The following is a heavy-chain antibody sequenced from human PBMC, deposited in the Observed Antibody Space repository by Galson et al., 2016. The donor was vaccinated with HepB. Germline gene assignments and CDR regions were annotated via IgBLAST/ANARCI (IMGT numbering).Heavy chain of an antibody. J-gene: IGHJ5*02. V-gene: IGHV4-59*01. CDR1: GDSINSYY. Sequence: SETLSLTCTVSGDSINSYYWSWIRQPPGKGLEWIGYVIHSGTTRYNPSLRGRATISVDTSKNQIFLSLSSVTAADTAVYYCARDPMTSVRGFDPWGQGTLVTVSS. CDR3: ARDPMTSVRGFDP. CDR2: VIHSGTT. D-gene: IGHD4-17*01.